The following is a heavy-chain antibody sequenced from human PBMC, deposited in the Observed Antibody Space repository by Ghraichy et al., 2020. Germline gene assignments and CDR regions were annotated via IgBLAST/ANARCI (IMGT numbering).Heavy chain of an antibody. V-gene: IGHV3-21*01. J-gene: IGHJ4*02. Sequence: GWSLRLSCAASGFTFSSYSMNWVRQAPGKGLEWVSSISSSSSYIYYADSVKGRFTISRDNAKNSLYLQMNSLRAEDTAVYYCARDDILTGYCVDYWGQGTLVTVSS. CDR2: ISSSSSYI. CDR1: GFTFSSYS. D-gene: IGHD3-9*01. CDR3: ARDDILTGYCVDY.